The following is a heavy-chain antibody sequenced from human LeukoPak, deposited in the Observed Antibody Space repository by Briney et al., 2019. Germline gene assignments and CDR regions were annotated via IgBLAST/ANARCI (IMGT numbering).Heavy chain of an antibody. CDR1: GFTFSSCW. D-gene: IGHD3-16*01. J-gene: IGHJ6*02. Sequence: AGGSLRLSCAASGFTFSSCWMNWARQAPGKGLEWVASINHNGNVNYYVDSVKGRFTISRDNATHSLYLQMSNLRAEDTAVYFCARGGGLDVWGQGPTVTVSS. CDR2: INHNGNVN. V-gene: IGHV3-7*03. CDR3: ARGGGLDV.